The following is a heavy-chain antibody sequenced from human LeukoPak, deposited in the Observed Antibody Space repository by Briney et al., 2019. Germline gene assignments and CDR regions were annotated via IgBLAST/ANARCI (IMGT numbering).Heavy chain of an antibody. V-gene: IGHV3-23*01. D-gene: IGHD3-16*01. J-gene: IGHJ4*02. CDR1: GFTFSSYA. CDR2: ISGSGGST. Sequence: GGSLRLSCAASGFTFSSYAMSWVRQAPGKGLEWVSAISGSGGSTYYADSVKGRFTISRDNSKNTLYLQMNSLRAEDTAVYYCAKDPRRVARNPLGDDYWGQGTLVTVSS. CDR3: AKDPRRVARNPLGDDY.